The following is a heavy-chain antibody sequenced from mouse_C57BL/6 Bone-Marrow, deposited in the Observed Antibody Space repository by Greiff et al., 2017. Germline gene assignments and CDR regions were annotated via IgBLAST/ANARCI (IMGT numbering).Heavy chain of an antibody. J-gene: IGHJ4*01. D-gene: IGHD2-3*01. CDR2: IDPSDSYT. CDR1: GYTFTSYW. Sequence: VQLQQPGAELVKPGASVKLSCKASGYTFTSYWMPWVKQRPGQGLEWIGEIDPSDSYTNYNQKFKGKATLTVDTSSSTAYMQLSSLTSEDSAVYYCARENDGYRYAMDYWGQGTSVTVSS. V-gene: IGHV1-50*01. CDR3: ARENDGYRYAMDY.